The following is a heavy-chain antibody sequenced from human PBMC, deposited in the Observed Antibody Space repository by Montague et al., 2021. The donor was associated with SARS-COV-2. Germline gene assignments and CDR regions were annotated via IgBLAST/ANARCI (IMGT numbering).Heavy chain of an antibody. J-gene: IGHJ6*02. Sequence: SLRLSCAASGFTFSSYGLPWVRQAPGKGLEWVAVISYDGSNKHYADSLKGLFTISRDNSKNTLYLQMDSLRAEDTAVYYCAKDQGDCSSSRCFRGWTYYYYGMDVWGQGTTVTVSS. CDR1: GFTFSSYG. D-gene: IGHD2-2*01. CDR2: ISYDGSNK. CDR3: AKDQGDCSSSRCFRGWTYYYYGMDV. V-gene: IGHV3-30*18.